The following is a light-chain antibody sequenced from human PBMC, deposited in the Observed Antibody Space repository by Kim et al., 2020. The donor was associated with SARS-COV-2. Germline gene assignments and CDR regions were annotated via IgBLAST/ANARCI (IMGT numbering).Light chain of an antibody. CDR1: NIGSKS. CDR3: QVWASSSDHWV. J-gene: IGLJ3*02. V-gene: IGLV3-21*04. CDR2: FDS. Sequence: APGKTATITCGGNNIGSKSVHWYQQKPGQAPVLVIYFDSDRPSGIPERFSGSNSGNTATLTISRVEVGDEADYYCQVWASSSDHWVFGGGTQLTVL.